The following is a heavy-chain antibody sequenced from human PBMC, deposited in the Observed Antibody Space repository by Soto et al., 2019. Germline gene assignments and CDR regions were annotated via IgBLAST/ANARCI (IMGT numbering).Heavy chain of an antibody. V-gene: IGHV3-30-3*01. J-gene: IGHJ6*02. D-gene: IGHD5-18*01. CDR1: GFTFSNYA. CDR3: ARDTGPNGYNYYYFGMDV. CDR2: ISYDGSDK. Sequence: PRGSLRLSCAASGFTFSNYAMHSGRQAPGKGLEWVAVISYDGSDKYNANSVKGRFTISRDNSKNTLYLQMNSLRAEDTAVYYCARDTGPNGYNYYYFGMDVWGQGTTVTVSS.